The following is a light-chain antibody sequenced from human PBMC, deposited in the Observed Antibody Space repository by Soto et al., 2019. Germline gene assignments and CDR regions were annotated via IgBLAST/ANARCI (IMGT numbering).Light chain of an antibody. Sequence: DIVMTQSPDSLAVSLGERDTIKCKSSQSVLYSSNNMNYLAWYQQKPGQPPKMVIYWASTRESGVPDRFSGSGSGTDFTLTISSLQAEDVAVYYCQQYYSTTPTFGQGTKLEIK. V-gene: IGKV4-1*01. CDR1: QSVLYSSNNMNY. CDR3: QQYYSTTPT. J-gene: IGKJ2*01. CDR2: WAS.